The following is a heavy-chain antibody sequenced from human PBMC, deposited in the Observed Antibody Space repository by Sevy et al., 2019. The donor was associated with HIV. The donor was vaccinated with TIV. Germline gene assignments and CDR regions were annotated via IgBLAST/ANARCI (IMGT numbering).Heavy chain of an antibody. CDR2: IKNEDEEGTT. CDR3: TTDLGSGTTGLRAFDY. D-gene: IGHD1-7*01. J-gene: IGHJ4*02. Sequence: GGCLRLSCAASGFPFSDAWMSWVRQAPGKGLEWVGLIKNEDEEGTTDYAAPVKGRFTISRDDSTNSLYLEMSSLKTEDTAMYYGTTDLGSGTTGLRAFDYWGQGTLVTVSS. CDR1: GFPFSDAW. V-gene: IGHV3-15*01.